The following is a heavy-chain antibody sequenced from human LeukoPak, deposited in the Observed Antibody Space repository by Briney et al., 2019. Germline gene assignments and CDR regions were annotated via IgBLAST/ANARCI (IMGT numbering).Heavy chain of an antibody. Sequence: SETLSLTCTVSGGSISSYYWSWIRQPAGKGLEWIGRIYTSGSTNYNPSLKSRVTMSVDTSKNQFSLKLSSVTAADTAVYYCARDIVVVVAATPLGWFDPWGQGTLVIVSS. J-gene: IGHJ5*02. D-gene: IGHD2-15*01. V-gene: IGHV4-4*07. CDR2: IYTSGST. CDR3: ARDIVVVVAATPLGWFDP. CDR1: GGSISSYY.